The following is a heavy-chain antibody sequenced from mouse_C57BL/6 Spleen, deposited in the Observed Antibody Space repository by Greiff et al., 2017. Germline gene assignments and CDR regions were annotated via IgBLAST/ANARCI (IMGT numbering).Heavy chain of an antibody. V-gene: IGHV1-62-2*01. J-gene: IGHJ2*01. D-gene: IGHD2-10*02. CDR3: ARHEGYGNLLDC. CDR1: GYTFTEYS. CDR2: FYPGSGSI. Sequence: QVQLKESGAELVKPGASVKLSCKASGYTFTEYSIHWVKQRSGQGLEWIGWFYPGSGSIKYNEKFKDKATLTADKSSSTDYMERSRLTSEDSAVYCCARHEGYGNLLDCWGQGTTLTDSS.